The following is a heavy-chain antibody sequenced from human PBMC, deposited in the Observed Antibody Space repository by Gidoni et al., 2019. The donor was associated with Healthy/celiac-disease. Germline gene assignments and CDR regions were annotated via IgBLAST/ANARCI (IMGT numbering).Heavy chain of an antibody. V-gene: IGHV4-31*03. CDR1: GGSISSGGYY. D-gene: IGHD3-9*01. CDR3: ARVGYDILTDYYYYMDV. CDR2: IYYSGST. Sequence: QVQLQESGPGLVKPSQTLSLTCTVSGGSISSGGYYWSWIRQHPGKGLEWIGYIYYSGSTYYNPSLKSRVTKSVDTSKNQFSLKLSSVTAADTAVYYCARVGYDILTDYYYYMDVWGKGTTVTVSS. J-gene: IGHJ6*03.